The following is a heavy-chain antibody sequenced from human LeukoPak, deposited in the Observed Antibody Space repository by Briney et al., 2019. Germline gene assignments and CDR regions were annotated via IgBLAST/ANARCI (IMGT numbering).Heavy chain of an antibody. D-gene: IGHD2-2*03. CDR2: IDPSDSYT. Sequence: GESLKISCKGSGYSFTSYWINWVRQMPGKGLEWMGRIDPSDSYTNYSPSFQGHVTISADKSISTAYLQWSSLKASDTAIYYCARAGMDIVIVPAAMQAYHYGMDVWGKGTTVTVSS. J-gene: IGHJ6*04. CDR3: ARAGMDIVIVPAAMQAYHYGMDV. V-gene: IGHV5-10-1*01. CDR1: GYSFTSYW.